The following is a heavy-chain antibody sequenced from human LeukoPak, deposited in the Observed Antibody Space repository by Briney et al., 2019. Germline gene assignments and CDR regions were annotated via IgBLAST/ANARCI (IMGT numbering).Heavy chain of an antibody. CDR1: GFTFDDYG. J-gene: IGHJ3*02. D-gene: IGHD3-16*02. Sequence: PGGSLRLSCAASGFTFDDYGMSWARQAPGKGLERVSGINWNGGSTGYADSVKGRFTISRDNAKNSLYLQMNSLRAEDTALYYCASGVYDYVWGSYRYAPRDAFDIWGQGTMVTVSS. CDR3: ASGVYDYVWGSYRYAPRDAFDI. CDR2: INWNGGST. V-gene: IGHV3-20*04.